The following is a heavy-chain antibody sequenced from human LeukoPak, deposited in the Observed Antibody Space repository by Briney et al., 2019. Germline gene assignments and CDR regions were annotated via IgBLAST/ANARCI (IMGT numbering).Heavy chain of an antibody. CDR3: ARGSEAGSSSWLYY. Sequence: GGSLRLSCAASGFTFSGYWMHWVRQAPGKGLAWVSVIRSDGSITTYADSVKGRFTISRDNSKNTLFLQMNSLRAEDTAVFYCARGSEAGSSSWLYYWGQGTLVTVSS. J-gene: IGHJ4*02. CDR2: IRSDGSIT. CDR1: GFTFSGYW. V-gene: IGHV3-74*01. D-gene: IGHD6-13*01.